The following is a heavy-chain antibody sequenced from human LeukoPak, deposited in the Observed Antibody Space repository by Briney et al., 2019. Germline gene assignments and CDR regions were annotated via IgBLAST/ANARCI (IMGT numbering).Heavy chain of an antibody. D-gene: IGHD3-9*01. CDR2: IYTSGST. Sequence: SETLSLTCTVSGDSISSYYWSWIRQPPGKGLEWIGDIYTSGSTNYNPSLKSRVAISVDTSKNQFSLKVSSVTAAGTAVYYCARLAYDILTGYSYYYYYMDVWGKGTTVTVSS. CDR1: GDSISSYY. CDR3: ARLAYDILTGYSYYYYYMDV. V-gene: IGHV4-4*09. J-gene: IGHJ6*03.